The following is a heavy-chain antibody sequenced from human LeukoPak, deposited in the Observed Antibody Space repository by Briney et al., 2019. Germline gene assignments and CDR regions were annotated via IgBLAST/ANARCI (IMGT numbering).Heavy chain of an antibody. CDR1: GFTFSSYW. Sequence: GGSLRLSCAASGFTFSSYWMSWVRQAPGKGLEWVANIKEDGSEKYYVDSVKGRFTISRDNAKNSLYLQMNSLRAEDTAVYYCAGDQYYYDSSWDYWGQGTLVTVSS. CDR2: IKEDGSEK. CDR3: AGDQYYYDSSWDY. V-gene: IGHV3-7*01. D-gene: IGHD3-22*01. J-gene: IGHJ4*02.